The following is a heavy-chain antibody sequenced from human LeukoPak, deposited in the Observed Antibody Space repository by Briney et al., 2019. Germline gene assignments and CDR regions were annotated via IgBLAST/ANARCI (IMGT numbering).Heavy chain of an antibody. CDR1: GGSISSNSYY. V-gene: IGHV4-61*05. D-gene: IGHD3-10*01. CDR2: IYSSGST. J-gene: IGHJ6*03. Sequence: SETLSLTCTVSGGSISSNSYYWGWIRQPPGKGLEWIGYIYSSGSTNYNPSLKSRVTMSVDTSKNQFSLKVSSVTAADTAVYYCARVFDSGSQAYFHYMDVWGKGTTVTISS. CDR3: ARVFDSGSQAYFHYMDV.